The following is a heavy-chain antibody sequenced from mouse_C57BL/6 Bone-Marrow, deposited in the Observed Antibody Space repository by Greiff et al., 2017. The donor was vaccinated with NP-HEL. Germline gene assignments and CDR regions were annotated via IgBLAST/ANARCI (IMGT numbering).Heavy chain of an antibody. CDR2: IHPNSGST. Sequence: VQLQQPGAELVKPGASVKLSCKASGYTFTSYWMHWVKQRPGQGLEWIGMIHPNSGSTNYNEKFKSKATLTVDKSSSTAYMQLSSLTSEDSAVYYCARRGIYYYGSSPFAYWGRGTLVTVSA. D-gene: IGHD1-1*01. J-gene: IGHJ3*01. CDR3: ARRGIYYYGSSPFAY. V-gene: IGHV1-64*01. CDR1: GYTFTSYW.